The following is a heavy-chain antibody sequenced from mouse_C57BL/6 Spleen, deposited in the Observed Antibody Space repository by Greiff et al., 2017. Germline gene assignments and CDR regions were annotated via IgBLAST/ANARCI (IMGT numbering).Heavy chain of an antibody. CDR1: GYTFTSYG. J-gene: IGHJ4*01. CDR2: IYPRSGNT. Sequence: QVQLKQSGAELARPGASVKLSCKASGYTFTSYGISWVKQRTGQGLEWIGEIYPRSGNTYYNEKFKGKATLTADKSSSTAYMELRSLTSEDSAVYFCARGEDYGPYAMDYWGQGTSVTVSS. V-gene: IGHV1-81*01. D-gene: IGHD2-4*01. CDR3: ARGEDYGPYAMDY.